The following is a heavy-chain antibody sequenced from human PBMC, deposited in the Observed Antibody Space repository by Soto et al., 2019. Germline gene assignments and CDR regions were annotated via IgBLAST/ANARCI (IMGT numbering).Heavy chain of an antibody. CDR2: IYHSGST. Sequence: SGTLSLTCAVSGGSISSGGYSWSWIRQPPGKGLEWIGYIYHSGSTYYNPSLKSRVTISVDRSKNQFSLKLSSVTAADTAVYYSARAGSSSWYNWFDPWGQGTLVNVSS. V-gene: IGHV4-30-2*01. CDR3: ARAGSSSWYNWFDP. D-gene: IGHD6-13*01. CDR1: GGSISSGGYS. J-gene: IGHJ5*02.